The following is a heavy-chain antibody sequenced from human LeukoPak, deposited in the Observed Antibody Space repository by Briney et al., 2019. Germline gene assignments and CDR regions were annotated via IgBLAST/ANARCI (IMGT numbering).Heavy chain of an antibody. Sequence: GGSLRLSCAASGFTVSSNYMSWVRQAPGKGLEWVSVIYSGGSTYYADSVKGRFTISRDNSRNTLCLQMNSLRAEDTAVYYCARDNGSSWYSYYYYGMDVWGQGTTVTVSS. J-gene: IGHJ6*02. CDR1: GFTVSSNY. D-gene: IGHD6-13*01. CDR3: ARDNGSSWYSYYYYGMDV. CDR2: IYSGGST. V-gene: IGHV3-66*02.